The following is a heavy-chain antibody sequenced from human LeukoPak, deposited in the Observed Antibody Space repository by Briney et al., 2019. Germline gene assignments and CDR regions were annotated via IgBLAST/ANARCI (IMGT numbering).Heavy chain of an antibody. CDR3: AGDQSPQIDGIYYDAFDI. J-gene: IGHJ3*02. CDR1: GFAFSTYW. D-gene: IGHD1-26*01. V-gene: IGHV3-7*01. Sequence: PGGSLRLSCAASGFAFSTYWMTWVRQAPGKGLEWVANIKRDGSLTHYVDSVKGRFTISRDNANNSLYLQMNSLRVDDSAVYYCAGDQSPQIDGIYYDAFDIWGQGTMVTVAS. CDR2: IKRDGSLT.